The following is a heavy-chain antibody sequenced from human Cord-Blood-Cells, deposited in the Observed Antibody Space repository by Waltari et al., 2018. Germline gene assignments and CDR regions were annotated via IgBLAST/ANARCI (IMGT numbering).Heavy chain of an antibody. D-gene: IGHD7-27*01. CDR2: INHSGST. CDR1: GGSFSGYY. CDR3: ARNARSNWGYSWYFDL. V-gene: IGHV4-34*01. J-gene: IGHJ2*01. Sequence: QVQLQQWGAGLLKPSETLSLTCAVYGGSFSGYYWSWIRQPPGKGLEWIGEINHSGSTNYNPSLKSRVTISVDTSKNQFSLKLSSVTAADTAVYYCARNARSNWGYSWYFDLWGRGTLVTVSS.